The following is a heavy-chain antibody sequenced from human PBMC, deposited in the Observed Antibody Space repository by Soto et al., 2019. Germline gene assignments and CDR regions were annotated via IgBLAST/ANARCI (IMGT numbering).Heavy chain of an antibody. CDR2: IYPGDSDT. CDR3: AILTGYSSGHDAFDI. D-gene: IGHD6-19*01. Sequence: GESLKISCKGSGYSFTSYWIGWVRQMPGNGLEWTGIIYPGDSDTRYSPSFQGQVTISADKSISTAYLQWSSLKASDTAMYYCAILTGYSSGHDAFDIWGQGTMVTV. J-gene: IGHJ3*02. V-gene: IGHV5-51*01. CDR1: GYSFTSYW.